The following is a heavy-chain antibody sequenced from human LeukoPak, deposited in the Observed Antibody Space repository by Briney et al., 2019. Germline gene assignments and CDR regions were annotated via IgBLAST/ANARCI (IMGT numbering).Heavy chain of an antibody. CDR1: GGSISSYY. D-gene: IGHD3-22*01. CDR2: IYYSGST. CDR3: AREQTMTHAFDI. V-gene: IGHV4-59*01. J-gene: IGHJ3*02. Sequence: SETLSLTCTVSGGSISSYYWSWIRQPPGKGLEWIGYIYYSGSTNYNPSLKSRVTISVDTSKNQFSLKLSSVTAADTAVYYCAREQTMTHAFDIWGQGTMVTVSS.